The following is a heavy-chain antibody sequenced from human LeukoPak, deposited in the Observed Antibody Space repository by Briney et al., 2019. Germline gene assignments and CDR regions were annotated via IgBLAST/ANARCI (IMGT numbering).Heavy chain of an antibody. CDR1: GLSYSSSA. CDR2: ISGSGGSS. V-gene: IGHV3-23*01. D-gene: IGHD3-22*01. CDR3: AHGKGYLED. Sequence: GGSLRLSCGASGLSYSSSAMSWVRQAPGKGLEWVSAISGSGGSSYYADSVKGRFTISRDNSKNTVYLQMNSLRSEDTAVYYCAHGKGYLEDWGQGTLVTVSS. J-gene: IGHJ4*02.